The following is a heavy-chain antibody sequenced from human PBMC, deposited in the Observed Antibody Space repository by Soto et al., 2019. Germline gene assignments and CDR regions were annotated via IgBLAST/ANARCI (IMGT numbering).Heavy chain of an antibody. CDR2: IRKKTNSYTT. D-gene: IGHD4-17*01. V-gene: IGHV3-72*01. Sequence: HGGSLRPSCEDYGFTVSSYYTSWVRQAPGQGLERVGGIRKKTNSYTTEYAESVKGSIIIIRDDSTNALYLQMSSLKTEDTAVYYCTTVTTVDYYFDYWGQGTLVTVSS. J-gene: IGHJ4*02. CDR1: GFTVSSYY. CDR3: TTVTTVDYYFDY.